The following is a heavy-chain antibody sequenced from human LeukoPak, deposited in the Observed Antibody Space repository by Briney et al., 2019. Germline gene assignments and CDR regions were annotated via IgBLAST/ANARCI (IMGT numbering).Heavy chain of an antibody. CDR1: GFTFSSYG. D-gene: IGHD3-10*01. CDR2: ISSSSGTI. Sequence: RGGSLRLSCAASGFTFSSYGMNWVRQAPGKGLEWVSYISSSSGTIYYADSVKGRFTISRDNAKNSLYLQMNSLRAEDTAVYYCARAGGYFGSGSSFDYWGQGTLVTVSS. V-gene: IGHV3-48*01. J-gene: IGHJ4*02. CDR3: ARAGGYFGSGSSFDY.